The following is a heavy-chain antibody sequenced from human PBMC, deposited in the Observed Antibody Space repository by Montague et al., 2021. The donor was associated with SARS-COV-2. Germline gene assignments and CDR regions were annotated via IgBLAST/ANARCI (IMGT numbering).Heavy chain of an antibody. V-gene: IGHV3-7*01. J-gene: IGHJ6*02. Sequence: SLRLSCAASGFSFYTYWMNWVRQAPGKGLEWVANINQDGSEEYYVDSVKGRFTISRDNAQNSLYLQLNSLRAEDTAVYYCAKDYSSGSYSYFYGMDVWGQGTTVAVSS. D-gene: IGHD6-19*01. CDR2: INQDGSEE. CDR3: AKDYSSGSYSYFYGMDV. CDR1: GFSFYTYW.